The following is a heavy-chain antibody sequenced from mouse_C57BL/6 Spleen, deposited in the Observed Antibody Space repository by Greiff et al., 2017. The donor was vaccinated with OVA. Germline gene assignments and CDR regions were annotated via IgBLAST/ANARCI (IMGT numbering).Heavy chain of an antibody. J-gene: IGHJ2*01. CDR2: IWSGGST. D-gene: IGHD3-3*01. V-gene: IGHV2-2*01. CDR3: ARTVARGDYFDY. Sequence: QVQLKESGPGLVQPSQSLSITCTVSGFSLTSYGVHWVRQSPGKGLEWLGVIWSGGSTDYNAAFISRLSISKDNSKSQVFFKMNSLQADDTAIYYCARTVARGDYFDYWGQGTTLTVSS. CDR1: GFSLTSYG.